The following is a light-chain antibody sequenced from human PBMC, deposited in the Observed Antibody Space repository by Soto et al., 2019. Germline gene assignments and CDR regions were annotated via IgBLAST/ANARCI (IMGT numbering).Light chain of an antibody. CDR3: QQNYRATPWT. J-gene: IGKJ1*01. CDR1: QGISSY. CDR2: AAS. V-gene: IGKV1-8*01. Sequence: MTQSLFSVSASIGDTVTXTCQASQGISSYLAWYQQKPGKAPKLLIYAASTLQSGVPSRFSGNGSGTDFTLNISSLQPDDFATYYCQQNYRATPWTLGEGTKVDVK.